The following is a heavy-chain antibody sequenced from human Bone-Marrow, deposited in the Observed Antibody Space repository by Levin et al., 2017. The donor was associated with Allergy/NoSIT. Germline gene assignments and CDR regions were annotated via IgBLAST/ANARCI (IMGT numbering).Heavy chain of an antibody. CDR3: ARLAGFSRGWYLPY. CDR2: INHRGSA. J-gene: IGHJ4*02. CDR1: GGSLSGYY. D-gene: IGHD6-19*01. Sequence: SCAVSGGSLSGYYWTWIRQPPGKGLEWIGEINHRGSAAYNPSLNSRITMSVDTSKNQFSLNLISVTAADTAMYYCARLAGFSRGWYLPYWGQGTLVTVSS. V-gene: IGHV4-34*01.